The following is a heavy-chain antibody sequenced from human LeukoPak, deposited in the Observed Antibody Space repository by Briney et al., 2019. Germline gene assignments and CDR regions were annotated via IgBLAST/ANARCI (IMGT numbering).Heavy chain of an antibody. D-gene: IGHD1-14*01. J-gene: IGHJ6*03. V-gene: IGHV3-66*02. CDR3: AYPAAEGYHYYYMDV. CDR1: GIIVSDNY. CDR2: IESGGDT. Sequence: GGSLRLSSAASGIIVSDNYMAWVRQAPGKGLEWVSLIESGGDTSYADSVKGRFTISRDNSKNTLYLQMNSLRVDDTAVYYCAYPAAEGYHYYYMDVWGKGTTVTVYS.